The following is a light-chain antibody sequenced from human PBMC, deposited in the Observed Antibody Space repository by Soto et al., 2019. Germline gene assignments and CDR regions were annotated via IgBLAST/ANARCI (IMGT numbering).Light chain of an antibody. V-gene: IGLV3-1*01. CDR3: QAWDSSIYV. CDR2: QDT. CDR1: KLGDKY. Sequence: SYELTQPPSVSVSPGQTASLTCSGNKLGDKYVSWYQQKPGQSPVLVIYQDTKRPSGIPERFSGSNSGNTATLTISGTQAMDEADYYCQAWDSSIYVFGTGTKVTVL. J-gene: IGLJ1*01.